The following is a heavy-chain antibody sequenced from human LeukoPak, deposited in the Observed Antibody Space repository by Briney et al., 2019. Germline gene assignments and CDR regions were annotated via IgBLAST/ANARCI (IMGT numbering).Heavy chain of an antibody. J-gene: IGHJ4*02. Sequence: GASVKVSCKASGYTFTRYYMNWARQAPGQGLEWMGIINPSGGSTNYAQKFQGRVTMTRDTSTSTIYMEVSSLRSEDTAVYYCATDQRYAFDYWGQGILVTVSS. CDR1: GYTFTRYY. D-gene: IGHD3-9*01. CDR3: ATDQRYAFDY. V-gene: IGHV1-46*01. CDR2: INPSGGST.